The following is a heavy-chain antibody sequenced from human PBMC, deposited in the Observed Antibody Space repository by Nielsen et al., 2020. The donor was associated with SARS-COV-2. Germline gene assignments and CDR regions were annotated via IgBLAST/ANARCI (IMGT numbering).Heavy chain of an antibody. Sequence: GSLRLSCAVYGGSFSGYYWSWIRQPPGKGLEWIGEINHSGSTNYNPSLKSRVTISVDTSKNQFSLKLSSVTAADTAVYYCARGRWSGSIRYYYYMDVWGKGTTVTVSS. CDR2: INHSGST. D-gene: IGHD3-3*01. J-gene: IGHJ6*03. CDR3: ARGRWSGSIRYYYYMDV. CDR1: GGSFSGYY. V-gene: IGHV4-34*01.